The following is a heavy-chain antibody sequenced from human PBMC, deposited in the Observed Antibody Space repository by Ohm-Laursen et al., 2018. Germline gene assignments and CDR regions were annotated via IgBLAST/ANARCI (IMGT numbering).Heavy chain of an antibody. V-gene: IGHV4-59*08. Sequence: SDTLSLTCIVSGGSISSYYWSWIRQPPGKGLEWIGYIYYSGSTNYNPSLKSRVTISVDTSKNQFSLKLSSVTAADTAVYYCARHFDDGDVNWFDPWGQGTLVTVSS. CDR3: ARHFDDGDVNWFDP. CDR1: GGSISSYY. CDR2: IYYSGST. D-gene: IGHD3-9*01. J-gene: IGHJ5*02.